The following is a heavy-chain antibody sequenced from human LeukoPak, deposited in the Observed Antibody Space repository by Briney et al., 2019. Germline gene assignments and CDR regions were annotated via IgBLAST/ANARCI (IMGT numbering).Heavy chain of an antibody. Sequence: TSETLSLTCAVYGGSFSGYYWSWIRQPPGKGLEWIGEINHSGSTNYNPSLKSRVTISVDTSKNQFSLKLSSVTAADTAVYYCARGRVRWEEYYFDYWGQGTLVTVSS. D-gene: IGHD1-26*01. CDR3: ARGRVRWEEYYFDY. V-gene: IGHV4-34*01. CDR1: GGSFSGYY. CDR2: INHSGST. J-gene: IGHJ4*02.